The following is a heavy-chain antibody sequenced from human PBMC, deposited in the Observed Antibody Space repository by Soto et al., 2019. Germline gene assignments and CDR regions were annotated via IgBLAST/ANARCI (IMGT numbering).Heavy chain of an antibody. Sequence: PGGSLRLSCAASGFTFSSYSMHWVRQAPGKGLEWVAGISYDGSNKYYVDSMKGRLTISRDNSKNTLDLQMNSLRAEDTAVYYCAKDTYYHDSSGYYVFDYWGPGTLVTVSS. J-gene: IGHJ4*02. CDR2: ISYDGSNK. CDR3: AKDTYYHDSSGYYVFDY. CDR1: GFTFSSYS. D-gene: IGHD3-22*01. V-gene: IGHV3-30-3*01.